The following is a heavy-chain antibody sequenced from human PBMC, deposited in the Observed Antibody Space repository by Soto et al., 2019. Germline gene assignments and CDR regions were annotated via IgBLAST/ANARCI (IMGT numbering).Heavy chain of an antibody. D-gene: IGHD1-1*01. CDR1: GGSISSGGYY. CDR3: ARVGHGTGTFWFDP. Sequence: SETLSLTCTVSGGSISSGGYYWSWIRQHPGKGLEWIGYIYYSGSTYYNPSLKSRVTISVDTSKNQFSLKLSSVTAADTAVYYCARVGHGTGTFWFDPWGQGTLVTVSS. CDR2: IYYSGST. J-gene: IGHJ5*02. V-gene: IGHV4-31*03.